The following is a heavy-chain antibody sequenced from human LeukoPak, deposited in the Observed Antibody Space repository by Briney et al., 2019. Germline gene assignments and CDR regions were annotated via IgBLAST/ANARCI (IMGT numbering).Heavy chain of an antibody. V-gene: IGHV3-66*01. CDR2: IYSGGST. J-gene: IGHJ6*02. Sequence: GSLRLSCAASGFTVSSNYMSWVRQAPGKGLEWVSVIYSGGSTYYADSVKGRFTISRDNSKNTLYLQMNSLRAEDTAVYYCARDASRYYYGMDVWGQGTTVTVSS. CDR1: GFTVSSNY. CDR3: ARDASRYYYGMDV.